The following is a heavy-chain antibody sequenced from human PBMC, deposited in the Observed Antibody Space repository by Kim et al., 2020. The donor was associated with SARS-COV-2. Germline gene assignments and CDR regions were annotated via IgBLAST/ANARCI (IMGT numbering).Heavy chain of an antibody. V-gene: IGHV3-74*01. J-gene: IGHJ6*02. CDR3: ARVEYDILTGYSNYGMDV. D-gene: IGHD3-9*01. Sequence: KGRFTISRDNAKNTLYLQMNSLRAEDTAVYYCARVEYDILTGYSNYGMDVWGQGTTVTVSS.